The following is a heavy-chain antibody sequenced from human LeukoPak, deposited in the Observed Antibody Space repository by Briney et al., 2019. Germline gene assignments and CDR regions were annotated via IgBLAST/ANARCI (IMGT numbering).Heavy chain of an antibody. D-gene: IGHD3-3*01. CDR1: GGSISSGSYY. J-gene: IGHJ4*02. CDR2: IYTSGST. CDR3: AREVDDFWSGYYVENYYFDY. V-gene: IGHV4-61*02. Sequence: PSQTLSLTCTVSGGSISSGSYYWSWIRQPAGKGLEWIGRIYTSGSTNYNPSLKSRVTISVDTSKNQFSLKLSSVTAADTAVYYCAREVDDFWSGYYVENYYFDYWGQGTLVTVSS.